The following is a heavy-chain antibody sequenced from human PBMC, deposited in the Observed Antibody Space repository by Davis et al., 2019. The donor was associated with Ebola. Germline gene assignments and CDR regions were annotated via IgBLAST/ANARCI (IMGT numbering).Heavy chain of an antibody. CDR3: AREWAYSSSQRTTHFDY. CDR2: INHSGST. CDR1: GGSLSDYY. J-gene: IGHJ4*02. Sequence: PSETLSLTCAVYGGSLSDYYWSWIRQPPGKGLEWIGEINHSGSTNYNPSLKSRVTISVDTSKNQFSLKLTSVIAADTAVYYCAREWAYSSSQRTTHFDYWGQGTLVTVSS. V-gene: IGHV4-34*01. D-gene: IGHD4-11*01.